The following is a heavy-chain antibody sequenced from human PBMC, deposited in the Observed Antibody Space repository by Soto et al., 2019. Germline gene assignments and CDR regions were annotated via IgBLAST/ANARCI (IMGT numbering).Heavy chain of an antibody. CDR3: AGRYCSGGRCYLGAFDI. Sequence: QEQLQQWGAGLLRPSETLSRTCPVYGGSFSGYYWSWIRQPPGKGLEWIGEINHSGSTNYNPSLKSRVTISVDTSKNQFSLKLSSVTAADTAVYYCAGRYCSGGRCYLGAFDIWGQGTMVTVSS. CDR2: INHSGST. V-gene: IGHV4-34*01. D-gene: IGHD2-15*01. J-gene: IGHJ3*02. CDR1: GGSFSGYY.